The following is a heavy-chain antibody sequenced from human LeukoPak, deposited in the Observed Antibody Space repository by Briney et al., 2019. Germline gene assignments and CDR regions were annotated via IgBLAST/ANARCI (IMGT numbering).Heavy chain of an antibody. D-gene: IGHD5-12*01. CDR3: ARGRRYTGYDYTLSRFDP. CDR1: GGSFSGYY. Sequence: SETLSLTCAVYGGSFSGYYWSWIRQPPGKGLEWIGEINHSGSTNYNPSLKSRVTISVDTSKNQFSLKLSSVTAADTAVYYCARGRRYTGYDYTLSRFDPWGQGTLVTVSS. J-gene: IGHJ5*02. V-gene: IGHV4-34*01. CDR2: INHSGST.